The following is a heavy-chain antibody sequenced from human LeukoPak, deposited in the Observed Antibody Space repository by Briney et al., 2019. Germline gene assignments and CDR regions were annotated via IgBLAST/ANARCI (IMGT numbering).Heavy chain of an antibody. J-gene: IGHJ4*02. CDR1: GGSISSGGLS. CDR2: IYHSGST. Sequence: SQTLSLTCAVSGGSISSGGLSWSWIRQPPGKGLEWIGYIYHSGSTYYNPSLKSLVTISVDRSKNQFSLKLTSVTAADTAVYYCASGGYSSSWSPFDYWGQGTLVTVSS. D-gene: IGHD6-13*01. CDR3: ASGGYSSSWSPFDY. V-gene: IGHV4-30-2*01.